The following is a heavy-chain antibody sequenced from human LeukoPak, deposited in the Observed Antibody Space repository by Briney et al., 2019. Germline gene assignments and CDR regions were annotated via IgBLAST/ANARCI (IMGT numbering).Heavy chain of an antibody. J-gene: IGHJ4*02. CDR3: AREGQLWLHGFDY. V-gene: IGHV4-39*02. CDR2: IYYSGST. Sequence: SETLSLTCTVSGGSISSTNYYWGWIRQPPGKGLEWIGSIYYSGSTYYNPSLKSRVTISVDTSKNQFSLKLSSVTAADTAVYYCAREGQLWLHGFDYWGQGTLVTVSS. D-gene: IGHD5-18*01. CDR1: GGSISSTNYY.